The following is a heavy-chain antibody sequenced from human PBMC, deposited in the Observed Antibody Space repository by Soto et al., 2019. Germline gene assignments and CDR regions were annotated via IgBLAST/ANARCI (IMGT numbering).Heavy chain of an antibody. D-gene: IGHD3-16*01. J-gene: IGHJ4*02. CDR2: IIPIFGTA. CDR3: ARDRRGMVFEY. V-gene: IGHV1-69*13. Sequence: ASVKVSCKASGCTFSSYAISWVRQAPGQGLEWMGGIIPIFGTANYAQKFQGRVTITADESTSTAYMELSSLRSEDTAVYYCARDRRGMVFEYWGQGTLVTVSS. CDR1: GCTFSSYA.